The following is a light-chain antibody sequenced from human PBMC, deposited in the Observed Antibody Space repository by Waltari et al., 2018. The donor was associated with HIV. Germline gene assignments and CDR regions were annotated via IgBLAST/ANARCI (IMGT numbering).Light chain of an antibody. CDR1: SSDIGSHT. Sequence: QSVLTQPPSASGTPGQRVTISCSGSSSDIGSHTVNWYQQLPGTAPRLLIYTNNQRPSGVPDRFSGPKSGTSASLVISGLQSEDEADYFCAAWDDSLNGDVVFGGGTKLTVL. CDR2: TNN. CDR3: AAWDDSLNGDVV. V-gene: IGLV1-44*01. J-gene: IGLJ2*01.